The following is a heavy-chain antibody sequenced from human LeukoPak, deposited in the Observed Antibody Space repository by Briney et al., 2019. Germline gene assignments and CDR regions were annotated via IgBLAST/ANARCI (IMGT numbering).Heavy chain of an antibody. V-gene: IGHV3-21*01. J-gene: IGHJ4*02. CDR1: GFTFSSYS. Sequence: PGGSLRLSCAASGFTFSSYSMNWVRQAPGKGLEWVSSISSSSSYIYYADSVKGRFTISRDNAKNSLYLQMNSLRAEDTAVYYCARVSGPEPYYYDSSGYLPNDYWGQGTLVTVSP. D-gene: IGHD3-22*01. CDR3: ARVSGPEPYYYDSSGYLPNDY. CDR2: ISSSSSYI.